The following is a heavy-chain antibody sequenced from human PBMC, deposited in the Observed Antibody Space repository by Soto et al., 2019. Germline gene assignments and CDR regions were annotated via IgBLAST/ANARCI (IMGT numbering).Heavy chain of an antibody. CDR2: IGSSDI. V-gene: IGHV3-23*01. Sequence: GGSLRLSCAATGFNFNIHAMSWVRQAPGKGLEWVSTIGSSDIYYADSVKGRFNISRDTSQNILFLQMNSLRDGDTAVYYCAKDHFNGNGVFDGFDVWGQGATVNVSS. CDR1: GFNFNIHA. CDR3: AKDHFNGNGVFDGFDV. D-gene: IGHD2-8*01. J-gene: IGHJ3*01.